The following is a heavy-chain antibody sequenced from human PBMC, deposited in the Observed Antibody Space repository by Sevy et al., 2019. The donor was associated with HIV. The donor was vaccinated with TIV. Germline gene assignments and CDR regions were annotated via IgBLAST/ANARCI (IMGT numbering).Heavy chain of an antibody. CDR2: INSDGSST. CDR3: TSLCRYDSGSPGGWFDP. D-gene: IGHD3-10*01. Sequence: GGSLRLSCAASGFTFSSYWMHWVRQAPGKGLVWVSRINSDGSSTNYADSVKGRFTISRDNAKNTLYLQMNSLSADDTAFYYCTSLCRYDSGSPGGWFDPWGQGTLVTVSS. J-gene: IGHJ5*02. V-gene: IGHV3-74*01. CDR1: GFTFSSYW.